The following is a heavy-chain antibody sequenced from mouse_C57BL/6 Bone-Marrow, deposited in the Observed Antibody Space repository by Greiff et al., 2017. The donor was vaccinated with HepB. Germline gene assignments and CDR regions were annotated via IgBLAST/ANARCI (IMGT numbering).Heavy chain of an antibody. J-gene: IGHJ2*01. Sequence: QVQLQQPGAELVKPGASVKMSCKASGYTFTSYWITWVKQRPGQGLEWIGDIYPGSGSTNYNEKFKSKATLTVDTSSSTAYMQLSSLTSEDSAVYYCARRRGGPHYFDYWGQGTTLTVSS. CDR1: GYTFTSYW. CDR3: ARRRGGPHYFDY. CDR2: IYPGSGST. D-gene: IGHD1-1*02. V-gene: IGHV1-55*01.